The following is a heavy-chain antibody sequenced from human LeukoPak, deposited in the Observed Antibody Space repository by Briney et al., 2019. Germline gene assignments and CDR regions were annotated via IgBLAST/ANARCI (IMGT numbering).Heavy chain of an antibody. CDR3: ARDMYYYDSSGLDYYYYGMDV. J-gene: IGHJ6*02. CDR1: GFTFSSYS. Sequence: GGSLRLSCETFGFTFSSYSMNWVRQAPGKGLEWVSYISSSSSTIYYADSVKGRFTISRDNAKNSLYLQMNSLRAEDTAVYYCARDMYYYDSSGLDYYYYGMDVWGQGTTVTVSS. CDR2: ISSSSSTI. V-gene: IGHV3-48*04. D-gene: IGHD3-22*01.